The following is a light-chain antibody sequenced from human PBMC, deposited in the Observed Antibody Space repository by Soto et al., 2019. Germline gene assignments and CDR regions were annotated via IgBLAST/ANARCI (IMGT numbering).Light chain of an antibody. Sequence: QSALTQPPSASGSPGQSVTISCTGTSCDVGAYNYVSWYQQHPGKAPKVMIFEVSKRPSGVPDRFSGSKSGNTASLTVSGLQAEDEADYYCSSFAGSNEVVFGGGTKLTVL. CDR1: SCDVGAYNY. J-gene: IGLJ3*02. CDR3: SSFAGSNEVV. V-gene: IGLV2-8*01. CDR2: EVS.